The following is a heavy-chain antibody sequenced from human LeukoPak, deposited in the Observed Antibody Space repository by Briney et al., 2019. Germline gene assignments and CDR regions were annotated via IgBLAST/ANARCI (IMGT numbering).Heavy chain of an antibody. CDR3: ARERRIAARVFDY. D-gene: IGHD6-6*01. CDR2: ISSSGSTI. Sequence: GGSLRLSCAASGFTFSDYYMSWIRQAPGKGLEWVSYISSSGSTIYYADSVKGRFTISRDNAKNSLYLQMNSLRAEDTAVYYCARERRIAARVFDYWGQGTLVTVSS. V-gene: IGHV3-11*01. J-gene: IGHJ4*02. CDR1: GFTFSDYY.